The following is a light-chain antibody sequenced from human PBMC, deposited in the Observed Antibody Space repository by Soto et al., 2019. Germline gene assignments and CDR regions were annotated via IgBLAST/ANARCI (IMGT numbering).Light chain of an antibody. CDR2: DAS. CDR3: QQYGSLPFH. CDR1: QSVSSGF. V-gene: IGKV3-20*01. Sequence: EIVLTQSPVTLSLTPGERATLSCRASQSVSSGFLAWYPQKPGQAPRLLIFDASRRAAGIADRFSGSGSGIDFTLTVNRLEPGDFEVYYCQQYGSLPFHFGQGTRLE. J-gene: IGKJ5*01.